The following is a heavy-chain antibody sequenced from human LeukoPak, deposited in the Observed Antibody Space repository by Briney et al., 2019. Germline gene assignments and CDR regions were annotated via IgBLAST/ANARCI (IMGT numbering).Heavy chain of an antibody. CDR3: ARVGAAMVREVILYYFDY. CDR1: GYTFTRYD. Sequence: ASVKVSCKASGYTFTRYDINWVRQATRQGLEWMGWMNPNSGNTGYAQKFQGRVTITRNTSISTAYMELSSLRSEDTAVYYCARVGAAMVREVILYYFDYWGQGTLVTVSS. D-gene: IGHD3-10*01. V-gene: IGHV1-8*03. J-gene: IGHJ4*02. CDR2: MNPNSGNT.